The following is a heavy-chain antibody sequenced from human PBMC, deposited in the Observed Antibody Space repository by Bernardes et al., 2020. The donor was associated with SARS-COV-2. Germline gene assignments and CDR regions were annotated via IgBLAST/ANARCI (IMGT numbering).Heavy chain of an antibody. CDR3: ARGRGFSCSSTSCSDYYYGMDV. D-gene: IGHD2-2*01. J-gene: IGHJ6*02. CDR1: GYTFTGYY. Sequence: ASVKVCCKASGYTFTGYYMHWVRQAPGQGLEWMGWINPNSGGTNYAQKFQGWVTMTRDTSISTAYMELSRLRSDDTAVYYCARGRGFSCSSTSCSDYYYGMDVWGQGTTVTVSS. CDR2: INPNSGGT. V-gene: IGHV1-2*04.